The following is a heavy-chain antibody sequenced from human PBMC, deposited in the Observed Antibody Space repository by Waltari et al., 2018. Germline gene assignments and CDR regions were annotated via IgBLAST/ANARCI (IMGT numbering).Heavy chain of an antibody. CDR3: ARCPIRGGSASGYFFPSYYYYYMDV. J-gene: IGHJ6*03. CDR1: GGSISSHY. CDR2: IDYSGST. D-gene: IGHD5-12*01. V-gene: IGHV4-59*11. Sequence: QVQLQESGPGLVKPSETLYLTCTVSGGSISSHYWSWIRQPPGTGLAGMGEIDYSGSTNYNPSLKSRVTISVDTSKNQFSLKLSSVTAADTAVYYCARCPIRGGSASGYFFPSYYYYYMDVWGKGTTVTVSS.